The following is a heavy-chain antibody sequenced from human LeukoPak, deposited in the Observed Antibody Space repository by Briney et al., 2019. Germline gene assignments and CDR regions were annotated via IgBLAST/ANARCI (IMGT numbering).Heavy chain of an antibody. D-gene: IGHD4-17*01. CDR3: ARGPLGDEFADAFDI. J-gene: IGHJ3*02. Sequence: ASVKVSCKASGYTFTGYYMHWVRQAPGQGLEWMGWINPNSGGTNYAQKFQGRVTMTRNTSISTAYMELSSLRSEDTAVYYCARGPLGDEFADAFDIWGQGTMVTVSS. CDR2: INPNSGGT. V-gene: IGHV1-2*02. CDR1: GYTFTGYY.